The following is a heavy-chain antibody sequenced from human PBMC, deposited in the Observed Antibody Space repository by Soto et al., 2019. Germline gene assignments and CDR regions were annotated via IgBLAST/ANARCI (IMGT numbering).Heavy chain of an antibody. Sequence: SETLSLTCAVYGGSFSGYYWSWIRQPPGKGLEWIGEINHSGSTNYNPSLKSRVTISVDTSKNQFSLKLSSVTAADTAVYYCARVHKYQLLRGYYYYMDVWGKGTTVTVSS. J-gene: IGHJ6*03. V-gene: IGHV4-34*01. D-gene: IGHD2-2*01. CDR1: GGSFSGYY. CDR2: INHSGST. CDR3: ARVHKYQLLRGYYYYMDV.